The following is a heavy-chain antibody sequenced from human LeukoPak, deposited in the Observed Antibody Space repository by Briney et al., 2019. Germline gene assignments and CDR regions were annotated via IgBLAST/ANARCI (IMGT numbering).Heavy chain of an antibody. CDR3: ARVRSTSWPLPYNWFDP. CDR2: IYYSGST. V-gene: IGHV4-59*01. CDR1: GGSISSYY. Sequence: PSETLCLTCTVSGGSISSYYWSWIRQPPGKGLEWIGYIYYSGSTNYNPSLKSRVTISVDTSKNQFSLKLSSVTAADTAVYYCARVRSTSWPLPYNWFDPWGQGTLVTVSS. J-gene: IGHJ5*02. D-gene: IGHD2-2*01.